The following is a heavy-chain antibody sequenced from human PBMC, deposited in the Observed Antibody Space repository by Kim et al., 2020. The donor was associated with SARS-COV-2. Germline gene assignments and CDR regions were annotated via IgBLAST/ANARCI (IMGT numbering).Heavy chain of an antibody. V-gene: IGHV4-30-4*01. D-gene: IGHD1-26*01. CDR2: IYYSGST. J-gene: IGHJ3*02. Sequence: SETLSLTCTVSGGSISSGDYYWSWIRQPPGKGLEWIGYIYYSGSTYYNPSLKSRVTISVDTSKNQFSLKLSSVTAADTAVYYCATGNYYHQRGAADAFDIWGQGTMVTVSS. CDR1: GGSISSGDYY. CDR3: ATGNYYHQRGAADAFDI.